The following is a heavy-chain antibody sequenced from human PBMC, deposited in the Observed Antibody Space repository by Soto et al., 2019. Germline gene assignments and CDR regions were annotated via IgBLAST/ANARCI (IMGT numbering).Heavy chain of an antibody. CDR2: ITGNAGST. CDR1: GFTFRSYG. J-gene: IGHJ6*02. D-gene: IGHD6-19*01. CDR3: AKDQFSSGWYNDYYYGLDV. Sequence: GGSLRLSCAASGFTFRSYGMNWVRQVPGKGLEWVSGITGNAGSTFYGDSAKGRFTISRDKNTLYLQMDSLRADDTAVYYCAKDQFSSGWYNDYYYGLDVWGQGTTVTVSS. V-gene: IGHV3-23*01.